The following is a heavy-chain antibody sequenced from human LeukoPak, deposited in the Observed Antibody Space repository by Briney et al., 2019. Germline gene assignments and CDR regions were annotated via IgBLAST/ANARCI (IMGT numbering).Heavy chain of an antibody. D-gene: IGHD5-18*01. CDR2: INPNTGDT. J-gene: IGHJ4*02. CDR1: GYTFTAYY. V-gene: IGHV1-2*02. CDR3: ARSADGYTCGHFDF. Sequence: ASVKVSCKASGYTFTAYYMHWVRQAPGQGLEWMGWINPNTGDTNYAQNFQGRVTMNRETSISTAYMELSSLRSDDTAVYYCARSADGYTCGHFDFWGQGTLVTVSS.